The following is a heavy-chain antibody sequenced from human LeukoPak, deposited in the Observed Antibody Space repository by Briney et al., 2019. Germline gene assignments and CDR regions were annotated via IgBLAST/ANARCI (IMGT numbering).Heavy chain of an antibody. J-gene: IGHJ5*02. D-gene: IGHD4-17*01. V-gene: IGHV1-3*01. CDR1: GYTFTSYA. Sequence: GASVKVSCKASGYTFTSYAMHWVRQAPGQRLEWMGWINAGNGNTKYSQKFQGRVTITRDTSASTAYMELSSLRSEDTAVYYCARGIGYGDYDWFDPWGQGTLVTVSS. CDR3: ARGIGYGDYDWFDP. CDR2: INAGNGNT.